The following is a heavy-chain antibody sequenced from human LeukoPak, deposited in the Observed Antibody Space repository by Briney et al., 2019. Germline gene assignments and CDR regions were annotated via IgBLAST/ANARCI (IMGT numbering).Heavy chain of an antibody. V-gene: IGHV3-21*01. CDR3: ARDLAYGSGSYQYYYGMDV. D-gene: IGHD3-10*01. Sequence: GGSLRLSCAASGFTFSSYAMSWVRQAPGKGLEWVSSISSSSSYIYYADSVKGRFTISRDNAKNSLYLQMNSLRAEDTAVYYCARDLAYGSGSYQYYYGMDVWGQGTTVTVSS. CDR1: GFTFSSYA. CDR2: ISSSSSYI. J-gene: IGHJ6*02.